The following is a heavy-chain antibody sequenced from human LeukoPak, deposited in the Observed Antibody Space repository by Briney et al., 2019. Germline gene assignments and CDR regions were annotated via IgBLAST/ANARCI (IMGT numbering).Heavy chain of an antibody. D-gene: IGHD1-26*01. Sequence: GGSLRLSCAASGFTFSSYSMNWVRQAPGKGLEWVSSISSSSSYIYYADSVKGRFTISRDNSKNTLYLQMNSLRVEDTAVYYCAKIAETSGTYGQGFDYWGQGALVTVSS. CDR3: AKIAETSGTYGQGFDY. J-gene: IGHJ4*02. CDR2: ISSSSSYI. V-gene: IGHV3-21*04. CDR1: GFTFSSYS.